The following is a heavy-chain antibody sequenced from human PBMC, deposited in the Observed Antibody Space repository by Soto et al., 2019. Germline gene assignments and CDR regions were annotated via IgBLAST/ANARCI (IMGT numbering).Heavy chain of an antibody. CDR2: ISSSSSYT. CDR1: GFTFSDYY. D-gene: IGHD2-15*01. Sequence: VGSLRLSCAASGFTFSDYYMSWIRQAPGKGLEWVSYISSSSSYTNYADSVKGRFTISRDNAKNSLYLQMNSLRAEDTAVYYCARELVDCSGGSCYNWFDPWGQGTLVTVSS. J-gene: IGHJ5*02. CDR3: ARELVDCSGGSCYNWFDP. V-gene: IGHV3-11*06.